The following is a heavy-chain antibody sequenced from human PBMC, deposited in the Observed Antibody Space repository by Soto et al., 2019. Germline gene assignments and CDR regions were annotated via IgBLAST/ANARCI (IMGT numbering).Heavy chain of an antibody. V-gene: IGHV1-69*06. Sequence: QVQLVQSGAEVKKPWSSVKVSCKASGGTFSSYAISWVRQAPRQGLEWMGGIISIFGTATYAQKFQGRVTITADKSTSTASMELSSLRSEDTAVYYCARVWGVGYSSSPTLVGGFDYLGQGTLVTVSS. J-gene: IGHJ4*02. CDR1: GGTFSSYA. CDR3: ARVWGVGYSSSPTLVGGFDY. CDR2: IISIFGTA. D-gene: IGHD6-6*01.